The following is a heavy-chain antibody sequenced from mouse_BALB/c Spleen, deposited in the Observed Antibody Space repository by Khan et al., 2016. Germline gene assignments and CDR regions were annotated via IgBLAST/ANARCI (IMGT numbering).Heavy chain of an antibody. Sequence: EVKLLESGGGLVQPGGSLKLSCEASGFDFSSYWMSWVRQAPGKGLEWIGEINPDSSTINYTPSLKDKFIISRDNAKNTLYLQMRKVRSEDTVLYYCARAGYYGYLVNWGQGTLVTVSA. CDR1: GFDFSSYW. CDR2: INPDSSTI. J-gene: IGHJ3*01. V-gene: IGHV4-1*02. CDR3: ARAGYYGYLVN. D-gene: IGHD1-1*01.